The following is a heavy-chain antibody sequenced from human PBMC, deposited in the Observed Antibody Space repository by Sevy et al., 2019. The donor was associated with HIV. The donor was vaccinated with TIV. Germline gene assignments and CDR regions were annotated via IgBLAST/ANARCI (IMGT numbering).Heavy chain of an antibody. CDR3: ARAPPVRSGDDSLNWFDP. CDR2: IYYTGST. J-gene: IGHJ5*02. V-gene: IGHV4-59*01. CDR1: GGSISAYY. Sequence: SETLSLTCTVSGGSISAYYWSWIRQPPGKGLEYLGYIYYTGSTNYNPSLKSRVTISVDTSKNQFSLKLSSVTAEDTAVYYCARAPPVRSGDDSLNWFDPWGQGTLVTVSS. D-gene: IGHD5-12*01.